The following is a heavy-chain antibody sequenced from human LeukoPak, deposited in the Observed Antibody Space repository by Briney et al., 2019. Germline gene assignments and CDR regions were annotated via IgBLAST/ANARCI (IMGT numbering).Heavy chain of an antibody. CDR2: INHSGST. J-gene: IGHJ4*02. V-gene: IGHV4-34*01. CDR1: GGSFSGYY. D-gene: IGHD6-19*01. Sequence: SETLSLTCAVYGGSFSGYYWSWIRQPPGKGLEWIGEINHSGSTNYNPSLKSRVTISVDTSKNQLSLKLSSVTAADTAVYYCARETRGSGEYFDYWGQGTLVTVSS. CDR3: ARETRGSGEYFDY.